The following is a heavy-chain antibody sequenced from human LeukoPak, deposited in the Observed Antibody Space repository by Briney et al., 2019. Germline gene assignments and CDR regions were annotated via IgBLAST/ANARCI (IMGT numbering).Heavy chain of an antibody. Sequence: GGSLRLSCAASGFTFSSYGMSWVRQAPGKGLEWVSAISGSGGSTYYADSVRGRFIISRDNSKNTVYLLMNSLRAEDTAVYYCAKEMGGWYQFDYWGQGTLVTVSS. V-gene: IGHV3-23*01. CDR2: ISGSGGST. J-gene: IGHJ4*02. CDR1: GFTFSSYG. D-gene: IGHD6-19*01. CDR3: AKEMGGWYQFDY.